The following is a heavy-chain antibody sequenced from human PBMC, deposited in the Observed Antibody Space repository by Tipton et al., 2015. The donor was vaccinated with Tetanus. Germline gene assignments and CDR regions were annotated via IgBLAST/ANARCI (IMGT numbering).Heavy chain of an antibody. CDR1: GYTFTNYG. CDR2: NSGYNGNT. D-gene: IGHD3-10*01. Sequence: QSGPEVKKPGASVKVSCKASGYTFTNYGINWVRQAPGQGLEWMGWNSGYNGNTNYAQKLQGRVTMTTDTSTNTAYMELRSLRSDDTAVYYCARDYFGSGSNYYFDYWGQGSQVSVSS. CDR3: ARDYFGSGSNYYFDY. V-gene: IGHV1-18*01. J-gene: IGHJ4*02.